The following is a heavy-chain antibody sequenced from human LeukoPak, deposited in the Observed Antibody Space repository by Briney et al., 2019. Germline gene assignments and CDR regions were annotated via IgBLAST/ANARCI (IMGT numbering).Heavy chain of an antibody. J-gene: IGHJ3*02. Sequence: PGGSLRLSCAASGFTFSSYAMSWVRQAPGKGLEWVSAISSSSSYIYYADSVKGRFTISRDNAKNSLYLQMNSLRAEDTAVYYCARERKRHDAFDIWGQGTMVTVSS. CDR3: ARERKRHDAFDI. CDR1: GFTFSSYA. CDR2: ISSSSSYI. V-gene: IGHV3-21*01.